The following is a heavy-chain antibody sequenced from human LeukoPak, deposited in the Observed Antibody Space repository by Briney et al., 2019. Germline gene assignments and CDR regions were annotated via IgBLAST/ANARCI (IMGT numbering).Heavy chain of an antibody. D-gene: IGHD3-3*01. J-gene: IGHJ4*02. Sequence: PGGSLRLSCAASGFTFSSHWMSWVRQAPGKGLEWVANIKKDGSEKYYVDAVKGRFTISRDNAKTSLYLQMNSLRAEDTALYYCARARYYDFWSGLDYWGQGTLVTVSS. CDR1: GFTFSSHW. CDR3: ARARYYDFWSGLDY. V-gene: IGHV3-7*03. CDR2: IKKDGSEK.